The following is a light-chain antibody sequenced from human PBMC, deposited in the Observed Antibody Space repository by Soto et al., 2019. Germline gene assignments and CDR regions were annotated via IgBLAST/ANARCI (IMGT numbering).Light chain of an antibody. V-gene: IGLV2-14*03. CDR1: SSDIGAYNY. Sequence: QSALTQPASVSGSHGQSITISCTGTSSDIGAYNYVSWYQQHPGRAPKLMISNVSNRPSGVSNRFSGSKSGNTASLTISGLQTEDEADYFCSSYSGTSALYVFGAGTKVTVL. J-gene: IGLJ1*01. CDR3: SSYSGTSALYV. CDR2: NVS.